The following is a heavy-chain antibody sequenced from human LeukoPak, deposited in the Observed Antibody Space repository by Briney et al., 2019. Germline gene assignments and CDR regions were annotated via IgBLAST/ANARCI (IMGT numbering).Heavy chain of an antibody. Sequence: GSLRLSCAASGFTFSSYSMNWIRQPPGKGLEWIGSIYHSGSTYYNPSLKSRVTISVDTSKNQFSLKLSSVTAADTAVYYCARWGPWIYYYDTTTGAFDIWGQGTMVTVSS. CDR3: ARWGPWIYYYDTTTGAFDI. J-gene: IGHJ3*02. CDR1: GFTFSSYS. D-gene: IGHD3-22*01. CDR2: IYHSGST. V-gene: IGHV4-38-2*01.